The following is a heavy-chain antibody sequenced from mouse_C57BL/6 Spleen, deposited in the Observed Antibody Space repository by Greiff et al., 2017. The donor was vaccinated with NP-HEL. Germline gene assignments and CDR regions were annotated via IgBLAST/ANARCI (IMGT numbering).Heavy chain of an antibody. D-gene: IGHD2-12*01. CDR3: ARAYYSPYAMDY. CDR1: GYTFTSYG. V-gene: IGHV1-81*01. J-gene: IGHJ4*01. Sequence: QVQLQQSGAELARPGASVKLSCKASGYTFTSYGISWVKQRTGQGLEWIGEIYPRSGNTYYTEKFKGQSTLTADKSSSTAYMELRSLTSEDAAVYFCARAYYSPYAMDYWGQGTSVTVSS. CDR2: IYPRSGNT.